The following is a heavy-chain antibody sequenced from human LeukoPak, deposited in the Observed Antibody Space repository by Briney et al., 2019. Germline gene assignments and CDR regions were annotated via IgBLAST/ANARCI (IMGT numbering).Heavy chain of an antibody. Sequence: PGGSLRLSCAASGFTFSSYWMSWVRQAPGKGLEWVANIKKDGSEKYYVDSVKGRFTISRDNAKNSLYLQMNSLRAEDTAVYYCARGYDFWSGYYTNPFDYWGQGTLVTVSS. D-gene: IGHD3-3*01. CDR1: GFTFSSYW. CDR2: IKKDGSEK. CDR3: ARGYDFWSGYYTNPFDY. V-gene: IGHV3-7*01. J-gene: IGHJ4*02.